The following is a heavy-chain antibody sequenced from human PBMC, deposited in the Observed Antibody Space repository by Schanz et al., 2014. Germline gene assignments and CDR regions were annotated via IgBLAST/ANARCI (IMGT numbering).Heavy chain of an antibody. CDR3: ARDRDQWDGNYLDY. D-gene: IGHD1-26*01. CDR2: MNPNSGTT. J-gene: IGHJ4*02. CDR1: GYTFTNFD. V-gene: IGHV1-8*01. Sequence: QVQLVQSGAEVKKPGASVKVSCKASGYTFTNFDINWVRQAPGQGLEWMGWMNPNSGTTGYAQKFQGRVTMTTDTSTSTVYMELRSLTSNDSAVYYCARDRDQWDGNYLDYWGQGTLVTVSS.